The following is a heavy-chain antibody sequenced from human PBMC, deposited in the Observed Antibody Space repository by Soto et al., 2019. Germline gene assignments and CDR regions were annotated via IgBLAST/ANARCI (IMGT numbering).Heavy chain of an antibody. D-gene: IGHD2-15*01. V-gene: IGHV3-48*01. CDR3: ATVCRFCSGSNSLY. CDR2: ISTGDSPT. J-gene: IGHJ4*02. Sequence: PGGPLTLSCGASGVTFSNYALNRLRQAPGKGLRWVSYISTGDSPTYYADSVKGRFTISRDNAKKSLYLQMISLRAEDTAVYYCATVCRFCSGSNSLYWGRGTLVTVSS. CDR1: GVTFSNYA.